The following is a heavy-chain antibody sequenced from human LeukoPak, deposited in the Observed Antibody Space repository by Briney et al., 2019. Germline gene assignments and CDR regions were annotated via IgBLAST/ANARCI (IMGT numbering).Heavy chain of an antibody. CDR1: GFTFSSYS. D-gene: IGHD6-19*01. CDR3: ARGLEQWLSYAFDI. V-gene: IGHV3-21*01. J-gene: IGHJ3*02. Sequence: GGSLRLSCAASGFTFSSYSMNWVRQAPGKGLEWVSSISSSSSYIYYADSVKGRFTISRDNAKNSLYLQMNSLRAEDTAVYYCARGLEQWLSYAFDIWGQGTMVTVSS. CDR2: ISSSSSYI.